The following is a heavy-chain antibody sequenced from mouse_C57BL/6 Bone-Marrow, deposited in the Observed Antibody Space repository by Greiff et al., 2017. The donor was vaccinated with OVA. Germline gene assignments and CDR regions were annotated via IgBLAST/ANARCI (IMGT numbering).Heavy chain of an antibody. J-gene: IGHJ3*01. CDR2: IYPRSGNT. D-gene: IGHD1-1*01. V-gene: IGHV1-81*01. CDR3: ASPYSSAWFAY. Sequence: VQLQHSGAELARPGASVKLSCKASGYTFTSYGISWVKQRTGQGLEWIGEIYPRSGNTYYNEKFKGKATLTADKSSSTAYMELRSLTSEDSAVYFCASPYSSAWFAYWGQGTLVTVSA. CDR1: GYTFTSYG.